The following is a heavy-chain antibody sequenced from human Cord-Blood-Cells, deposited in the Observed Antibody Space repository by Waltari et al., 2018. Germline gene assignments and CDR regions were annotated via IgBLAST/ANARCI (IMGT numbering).Heavy chain of an antibody. CDR3: ARDGRPGRSAFDI. V-gene: IGHV3-33*01. D-gene: IGHD1-26*01. CDR1: GFTFSSYV. CDR2: IWYDGSNK. Sequence: QVQLVESGGGVVQPGRSLRLSCAASGFTFSSYVMHCIRQAPGKGLEWVAVIWYDGSNKYYADSVKGRFTISRDNSKNTLYLQMNSLRAEDTAVYYCARDGRPGRSAFDIWGQGTMVTVSS. J-gene: IGHJ3*02.